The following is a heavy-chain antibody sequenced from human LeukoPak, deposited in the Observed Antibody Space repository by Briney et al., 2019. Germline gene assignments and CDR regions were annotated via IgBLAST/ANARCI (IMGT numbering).Heavy chain of an antibody. V-gene: IGHV3-23*01. J-gene: IGHJ4*02. CDR1: GFTFSSYA. D-gene: IGHD3-22*01. CDR3: ARVEGINYYDRSFDY. Sequence: GGSLRLSCAASGFTFSSYAMSWVRQAPGKGLEWVSAISGSGGSTYYADSVKGRFTISRDNAKNSLYLQMNSLRAEDTAVYYCARVEGINYYDRSFDYWGQGTLVTVSS. CDR2: ISGSGGST.